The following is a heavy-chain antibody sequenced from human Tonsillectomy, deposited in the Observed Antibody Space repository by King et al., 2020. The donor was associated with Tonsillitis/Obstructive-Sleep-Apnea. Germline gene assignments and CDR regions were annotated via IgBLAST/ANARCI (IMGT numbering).Heavy chain of an antibody. CDR2: ISYDGTIK. V-gene: IGHV3-30*01. D-gene: IGHD6-13*01. J-gene: IGHJ4*02. CDR3: VRSEAAAAPQDVDD. Sequence: VQLVESGGGVVQPGRSLRLSCAASGFTFSSYAMYWVRQAPGKGLEWVAVISYDGTIKYYADSVKGRITISRDNSKNTLYLQLNSLGAEDTAIYYCVRSEAAAAPQDVDDWGQGTLVTVSS. CDR1: GFTFSSYA.